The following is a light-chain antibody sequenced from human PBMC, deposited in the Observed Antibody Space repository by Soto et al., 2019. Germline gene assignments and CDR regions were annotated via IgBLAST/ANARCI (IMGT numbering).Light chain of an antibody. CDR3: AAWDDSLNGRV. CDR1: SSNIGAGYL. V-gene: IGLV1-40*01. Sequence: QSVLTQPPSVSGAPGQRVTISCAGSSSNIGAGYLVHWYQQLPGTAPRLLIYGNNDRPSGVPDRFSGSKSGTSASLAISGLQSDDEADYYCAAWDDSLNGRVFGTGTKVTVL. J-gene: IGLJ1*01. CDR2: GNN.